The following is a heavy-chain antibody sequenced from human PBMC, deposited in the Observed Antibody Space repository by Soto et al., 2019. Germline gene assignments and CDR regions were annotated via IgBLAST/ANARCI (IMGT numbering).Heavy chain of an antibody. CDR2: ITTTGTAI. Sequence: EMQVVESAGGLVQPGGSLRLSCAASGFTLTDYVMHWARQTPGKGLVWVSSITTTGTAISYADSVKGRFTISRDDAKNTLYLQMNSLRAEDTALDYCATVRDWRVDYWGHGTLVTVSS. D-gene: IGHD3-3*01. CDR1: GFTLTDYV. CDR3: ATVRDWRVDY. V-gene: IGHV3-74*01. J-gene: IGHJ4*01.